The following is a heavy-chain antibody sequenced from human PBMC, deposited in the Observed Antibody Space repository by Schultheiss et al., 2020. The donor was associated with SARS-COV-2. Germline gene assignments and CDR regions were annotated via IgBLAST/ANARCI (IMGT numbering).Heavy chain of an antibody. J-gene: IGHJ4*02. Sequence: GGSLRLSCAASGFTFSNAWMSWVRQAPGKGLEWVAVIWYDGSNKYYADSVKGRFTISRDNSKNTLYLQMNSLRAEDTAVYYCARDSGGWGQGTLVTVSS. CDR1: GFTFSNAW. D-gene: IGHD2-15*01. CDR3: ARDSGG. V-gene: IGHV3-33*08. CDR2: IWYDGSNK.